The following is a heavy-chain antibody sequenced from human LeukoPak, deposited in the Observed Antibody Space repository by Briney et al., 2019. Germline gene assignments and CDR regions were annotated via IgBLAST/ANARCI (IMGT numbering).Heavy chain of an antibody. J-gene: IGHJ3*02. CDR2: IFPGDSDT. CDR3: ARLEGGNAFDI. CDR1: GYTFTSYW. V-gene: IGHV5-51*01. Sequence: GESLKISCKGSGYTFTSYWIAWVRQMPGKGLEWMGTIFPGDSDTRYSPSFQGQVTMSADKSISTAYLQWSSLKASDTALYYCARLEGGNAFDIWGQGTMVTVSS. D-gene: IGHD3-16*01.